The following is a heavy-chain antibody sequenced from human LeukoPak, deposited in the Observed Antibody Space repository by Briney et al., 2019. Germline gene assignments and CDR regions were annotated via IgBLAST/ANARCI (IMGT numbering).Heavy chain of an antibody. J-gene: IGHJ4*02. Sequence: ASVKVSCKASGYTFINYGITWVRQAPGQGLEWMGGIIPIFGTANYAQKFQGRVTITADESTSTAYMELSSLRSEDTAVYYCARAVRSSSWYDPYYWGQGTLVTVSS. CDR2: IIPIFGTA. D-gene: IGHD6-13*01. CDR1: GYTFINYG. V-gene: IGHV1-69*13. CDR3: ARAVRSSSWYDPYY.